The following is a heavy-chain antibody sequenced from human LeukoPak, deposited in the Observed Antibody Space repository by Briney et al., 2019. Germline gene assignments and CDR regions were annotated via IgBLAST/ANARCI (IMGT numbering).Heavy chain of an antibody. CDR3: TRHLRTLPFGELLSDYYYGMDV. CDR1: GFTFSGSA. D-gene: IGHD3-10*01. V-gene: IGHV3-73*01. CDR2: IRSKANSYAT. J-gene: IGHJ6*02. Sequence: PGGSLKLSCAACGFTFSGSAMHWVRQASGKGLEWVSRIRSKANSYATAYAASVKGRFTISRDDSKNTAYLQMNSLKTEDTAVYYCTRHLRTLPFGELLSDYYYGMDVWGQGTTVTVSS.